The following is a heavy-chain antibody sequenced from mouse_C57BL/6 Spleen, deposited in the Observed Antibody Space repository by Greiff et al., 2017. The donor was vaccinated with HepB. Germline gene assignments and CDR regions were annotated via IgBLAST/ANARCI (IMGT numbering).Heavy chain of an antibody. CDR3: TREEDSRYAMDY. CDR2: IDPETGGT. V-gene: IGHV1-15*01. CDR1: GYTFTDYE. Sequence: VQLKESGAELVRPGASVTLSCKASGYTFTDYEMHWVKQTPVHGLEWIGAIDPETGGTAYNQKFKGKAILTADKSSSTAYMELRSLTSEDSAVYYCTREEDSRYAMDYWGQGTSVTVSS. D-gene: IGHD2-12*01. J-gene: IGHJ4*01.